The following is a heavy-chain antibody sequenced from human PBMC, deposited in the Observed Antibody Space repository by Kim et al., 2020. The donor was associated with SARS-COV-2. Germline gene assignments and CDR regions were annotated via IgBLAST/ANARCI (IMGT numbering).Heavy chain of an antibody. J-gene: IGHJ3*02. CDR3: AREYYYESSGYGAFDI. V-gene: IGHV3-11*05. D-gene: IGHD3-22*01. Sequence: SVKGRFTISRDNAKNSLYLQMNSLRAGDTAVYYCAREYYYESSGYGAFDIWGQGTMVTVSS.